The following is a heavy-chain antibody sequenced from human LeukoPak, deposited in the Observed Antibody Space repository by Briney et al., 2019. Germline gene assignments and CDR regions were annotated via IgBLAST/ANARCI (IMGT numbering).Heavy chain of an antibody. Sequence: GASLKISCKGSGYSFTNYWNGWVWEMPGKVLELMRIIYPGDSDTRYSTSFQGQVTIAADKSISTAYLQWSSLKASDTAVYFCARPLDYYDSSGYPAYYFDYWGQGTLVTVSS. CDR1: GYSFTNYW. V-gene: IGHV5-51*01. D-gene: IGHD3-22*01. J-gene: IGHJ4*02. CDR2: IYPGDSDT. CDR3: ARPLDYYDSSGYPAYYFDY.